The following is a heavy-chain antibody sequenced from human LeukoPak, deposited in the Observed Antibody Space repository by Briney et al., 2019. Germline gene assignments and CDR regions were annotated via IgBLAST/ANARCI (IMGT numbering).Heavy chain of an antibody. CDR2: IYYSWST. CDR3: ARDILATSIAAPYY. Sequence: PSETLSLTCTVSGGSISSYYWSWIRQPPGKGLEWIGYIYYSWSTNYNPSLKSRVTMSVDTSKNQFSLRLSSVNAADTAVYYCARDILATSIAAPYYWGQGTLVTVSS. CDR1: GGSISSYY. J-gene: IGHJ4*02. V-gene: IGHV4-59*12. D-gene: IGHD6-13*01.